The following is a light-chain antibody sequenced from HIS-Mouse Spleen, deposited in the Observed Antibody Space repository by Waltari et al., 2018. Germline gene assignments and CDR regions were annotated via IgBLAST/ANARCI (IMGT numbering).Light chain of an antibody. V-gene: IGLV3-10*01. J-gene: IGLJ2*01. CDR2: EDS. CDR3: YSTDSSGNHRV. CDR1: ALPTNS. Sequence: SSELTQPPSVSVSPGQTARLTCPGHALPTNSTYLHPQKAGPAPVPVIYEDSKRPSGIPERFSGSSSGTMATLTISGAQVEDEADYYCYSTDSSGNHRVFGGGTKLTVL.